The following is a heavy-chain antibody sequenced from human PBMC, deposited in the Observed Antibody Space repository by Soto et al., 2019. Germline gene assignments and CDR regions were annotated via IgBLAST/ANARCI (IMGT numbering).Heavy chain of an antibody. J-gene: IGHJ4*02. CDR2: ISDSGSRT. V-gene: IGHV3-23*01. CDR1: GFSFYSYA. D-gene: IGHD3-22*01. Sequence: PGGSLRLSCAASGFSFYSYAMSWVRQAPGRGLEWLSHISDSGSRTYYADSVKGRFTISRDNSQHTLYLQMTSLRVEDTAVYYCAKYNYLDSRGYYTFDYWGQGVLVTVSS. CDR3: AKYNYLDSRGYYTFDY.